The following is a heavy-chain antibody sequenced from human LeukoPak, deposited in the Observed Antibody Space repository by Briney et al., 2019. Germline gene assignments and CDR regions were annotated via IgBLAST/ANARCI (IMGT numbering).Heavy chain of an antibody. Sequence: RGGSLRLSCAASGFTFSSYGRHWVRQSPGKGLEWVAVISYDGANSYCADFVKGRFSISRDNSKNTLYLQMNSLRAEDTAVYYCARGNSRETKRLRYFDWLLDYWGQGTLFSVSS. CDR2: ISYDGANS. J-gene: IGHJ4*02. CDR1: GFTFSSYG. D-gene: IGHD3-9*01. V-gene: IGHV3-30*03. CDR3: ARGNSRETKRLRYFDWLLDY.